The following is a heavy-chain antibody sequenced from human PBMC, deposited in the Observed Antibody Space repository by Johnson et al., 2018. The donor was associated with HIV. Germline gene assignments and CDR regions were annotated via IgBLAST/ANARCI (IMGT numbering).Heavy chain of an antibody. CDR3: ARPHIVLVTAGYAFDI. CDR1: GFSFTKYA. V-gene: IGHV3-30-3*01. J-gene: IGHJ3*02. Sequence: QMQLVESGGGVVQPGRSLRLSCAASGFSFTKYAMHWVRQAPGKGLEWVAIISYDGNNKYYADSVKGRFTISRDNSKNTLYLQMNSLRAEDTAVYYCARPHIVLVTAGYAFDIWGQGTMVIVSS. CDR2: ISYDGNNK. D-gene: IGHD2-21*02.